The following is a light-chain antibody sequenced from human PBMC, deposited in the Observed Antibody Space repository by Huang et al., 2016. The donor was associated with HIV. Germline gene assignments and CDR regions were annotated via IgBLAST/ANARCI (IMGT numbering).Light chain of an antibody. CDR3: QQRSSWPRVT. CDR2: DAS. Sequence: EIVLTQSPAPLSLSPGERATLSCRASQSVSRFLAWYQQKAGQAPRLLIYDASNRAIDIPARFSGSGSGTEFTLTISSLEPEDFAVYYCQQRSSWPRVTFGGGTKVELK. V-gene: IGKV3-11*01. J-gene: IGKJ4*01. CDR1: QSVSRF.